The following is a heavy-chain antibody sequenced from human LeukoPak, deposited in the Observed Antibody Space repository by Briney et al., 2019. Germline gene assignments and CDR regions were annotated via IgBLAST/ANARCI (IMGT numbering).Heavy chain of an antibody. CDR2: IYYSGST. D-gene: IGHD2-2*01. CDR3: ARMPPPPTAMDYYYYMDV. Sequence: SETLSLTCTVSGGSISSYYWSWIRQPPGKGLEWIGYIYYSGSTNYNPSLQSRVTISVDTSKNQFSLKLSSVTAADTAVYYCARMPPPPTAMDYYYYMDVWGKGTTVTVSS. V-gene: IGHV4-59*01. CDR1: GGSISSYY. J-gene: IGHJ6*03.